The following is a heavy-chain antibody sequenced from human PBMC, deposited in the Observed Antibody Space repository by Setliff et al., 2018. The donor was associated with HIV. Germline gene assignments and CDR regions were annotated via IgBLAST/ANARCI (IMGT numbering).Heavy chain of an antibody. CDR3: ARAGRSGSYNHYYYYYMDV. D-gene: IGHD1-26*01. J-gene: IGHJ6*03. CDR1: GYTFTSYY. Sequence: ASVKVSCKASGYTFTSYYMHWVRKAPGQGLEWMGIINPSGGSTNYAQKFQGRVTMTRDTPTSTVYMELSSLRSEDTAVYYCARAGRSGSYNHYYYYYMDVWGKGTTVTVSS. CDR2: INPSGGST. V-gene: IGHV1-46*01.